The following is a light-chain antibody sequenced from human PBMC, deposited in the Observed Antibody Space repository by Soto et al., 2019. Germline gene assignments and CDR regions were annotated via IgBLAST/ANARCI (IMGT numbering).Light chain of an antibody. J-gene: IGLJ3*02. CDR1: STDIGTYSR. V-gene: IGLV2-23*02. CDR3: CSYAAYNKGM. Sequence: QSALTQPASVSGSPGQSITICCTGTSTDIGTYSRVSWYLQYPGKAPKLMIYDVTKRPSGVSNRFSGSRSGSTASLTISGLQAEDEANYYCCSYAAYNKGMFGGGTKLTVL. CDR2: DVT.